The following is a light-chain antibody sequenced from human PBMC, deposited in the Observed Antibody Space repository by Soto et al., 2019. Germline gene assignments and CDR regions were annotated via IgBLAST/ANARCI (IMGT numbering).Light chain of an antibody. V-gene: IGLV2-23*01. CDR3: CAYAGSATYVA. Sequence: QSALTQPASVSGSPGQSITITYTGTSSDVGSSNLVSWYQQYPGKAPKLMIYEATRRPSGVSDRFSGSKSGNTASLTISGLQAEDEADYHCCAYAGSATYVAFGGGTKLTVL. CDR1: SSDVGSSNL. J-gene: IGLJ2*01. CDR2: EAT.